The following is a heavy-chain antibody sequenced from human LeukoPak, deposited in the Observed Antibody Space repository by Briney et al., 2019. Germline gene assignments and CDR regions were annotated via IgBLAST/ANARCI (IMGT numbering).Heavy chain of an antibody. CDR2: IYYSGST. J-gene: IGHJ3*02. Sequence: RPSETLSLTCTVSGGSISSSSYYWGWIRQPPGKGLEWIGSIYYSGSTYYNPSLKSRVTISVDTSKNQFSLKLSSVTAADTAVYYCARGNSVDTAMVGAFDIWGQGTMVTVSS. CDR1: GGSISSSSYY. CDR3: ARGNSVDTAMVGAFDI. D-gene: IGHD5-18*01. V-gene: IGHV4-39*07.